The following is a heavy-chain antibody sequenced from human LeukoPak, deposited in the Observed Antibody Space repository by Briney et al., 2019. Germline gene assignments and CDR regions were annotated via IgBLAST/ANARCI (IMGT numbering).Heavy chain of an antibody. V-gene: IGHV4-4*09. Sequence: SETLSLTCTASGGSISSYYWSWIRQPPGKGLEWIGYIYTSGSTNYNPSLKSRVTISVDTSKNQFSLKLSSVTAADTAVYYCARAPLFDYWGQGTLVTASS. CDR3: ARAPLFDY. CDR1: GGSISSYY. J-gene: IGHJ4*02. CDR2: IYTSGST.